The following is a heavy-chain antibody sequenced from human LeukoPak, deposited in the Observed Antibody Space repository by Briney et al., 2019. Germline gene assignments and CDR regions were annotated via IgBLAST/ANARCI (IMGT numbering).Heavy chain of an antibody. J-gene: IGHJ6*02. CDR3: ARDRIQLWTHYYYYGMDV. CDR2: ISAYNGNT. D-gene: IGHD5-18*01. V-gene: IGHV1-18*01. Sequence: GASVRVSCKASGYTFTSYGTSWVRQAPGQGLEWMGWISAYNGNTNYAQKLQGRVTMTTDTSTSTAYMELRSLRSDDTAVYYCARDRIQLWTHYYYYGMDVWGQGTTVTVSS. CDR1: GYTFTSYG.